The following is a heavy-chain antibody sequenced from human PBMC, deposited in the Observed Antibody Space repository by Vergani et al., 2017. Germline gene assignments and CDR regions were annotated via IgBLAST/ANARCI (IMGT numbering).Heavy chain of an antibody. CDR1: GFTFSSYA. CDR2: IYSGGSST. Sequence: EVQLLESGGGLVQPGGSLRLSCAASGFTFSSYAMSWVRQAPGKGLEWVSVIYSGGSSTYYADSVKGRFTISRDNSKNTLYLQMNSLRAEDTAVYYCAKVIPRYCSSTSCYRNIHYFDYWGQGTLVTVSS. J-gene: IGHJ4*02. D-gene: IGHD2-2*02. V-gene: IGHV3-23*03. CDR3: AKVIPRYCSSTSCYRNIHYFDY.